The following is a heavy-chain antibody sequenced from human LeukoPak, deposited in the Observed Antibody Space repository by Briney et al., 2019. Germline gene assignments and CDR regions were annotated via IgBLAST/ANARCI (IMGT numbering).Heavy chain of an antibody. Sequence: SVKVSCKASGGTFSSYAISWVRQAPGQGLEWMGGIIPILGTANYAQKFQGRVTITADESTSTAYMELSSLRSEDTAVYYCASPTGGSGNSVRFDYWGQGTLVTVSS. CDR2: IIPILGTA. D-gene: IGHD4-23*01. CDR3: ASPTGGSGNSVRFDY. J-gene: IGHJ4*02. CDR1: GGTFSSYA. V-gene: IGHV1-69*13.